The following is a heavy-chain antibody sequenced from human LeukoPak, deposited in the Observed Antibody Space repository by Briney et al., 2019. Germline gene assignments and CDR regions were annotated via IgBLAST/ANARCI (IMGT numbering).Heavy chain of an antibody. CDR2: ISYDGSNK. J-gene: IGHJ4*02. D-gene: IGHD3-3*01. Sequence: PGGSLRLSCAASGFTFSSYAMSWVRQAPGKGPEWVAVISYDGSNKYYADSVKGRFTISRDNSKNTLYLQMNSLRAEDTAVYYCARSKVYRLYRSSIYWGQGTLVTVSS. CDR3: ARSKVYRLYRSSIY. V-gene: IGHV3-30-3*01. CDR1: GFTFSSYA.